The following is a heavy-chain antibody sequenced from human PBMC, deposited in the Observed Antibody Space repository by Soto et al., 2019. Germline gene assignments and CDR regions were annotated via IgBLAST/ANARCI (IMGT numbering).Heavy chain of an antibody. CDR3: AKHSGGRNYFDY. J-gene: IGHJ4*02. Sequence: HPGGSLRLSCAASGFTFSSYAMSWVRQAPGKGLEWVSAISGSGGSTYYADSVKGRFTISRDNSKNTLYLQMNSLRAEDTAVYYCAKHSGGRNYFDYWGQGTLVTVSS. D-gene: IGHD2-15*01. CDR2: ISGSGGST. CDR1: GFTFSSYA. V-gene: IGHV3-23*01.